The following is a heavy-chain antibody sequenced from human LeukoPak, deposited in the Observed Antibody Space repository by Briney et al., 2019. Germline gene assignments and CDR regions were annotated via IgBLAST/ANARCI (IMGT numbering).Heavy chain of an antibody. CDR2: IYPGDSDT. D-gene: IGHD2-2*01. J-gene: IGHJ3*02. V-gene: IGHV5-51*01. Sequence: GESLKISCKGSGYSFTSYWIGWVRQMPGKGLEWMGIIYPGDSDTRYSPSFQGQVTISADKSISTAYLQWSSLKASDTAMYHCARFIVVVPAAIVPLGAFDIWGQGTMVTVSS. CDR1: GYSFTSYW. CDR3: ARFIVVVPAAIVPLGAFDI.